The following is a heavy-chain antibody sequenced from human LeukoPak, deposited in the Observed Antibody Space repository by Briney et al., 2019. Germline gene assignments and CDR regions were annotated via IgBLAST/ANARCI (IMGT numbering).Heavy chain of an antibody. V-gene: IGHV3-23*01. Sequence: GVSLRLSCAASGFTFTTYAMNWVRQAPGKGLEWVSGIVGSGGSTYYADSVKGRFTISRDNTKNTLYLQMSSLRVEDTAIYYCARAPSGGYDYWGQGTLVTVSS. CDR1: GFTFTTYA. D-gene: IGHD1-26*01. CDR2: IVGSGGST. CDR3: ARAPSGGYDY. J-gene: IGHJ4*02.